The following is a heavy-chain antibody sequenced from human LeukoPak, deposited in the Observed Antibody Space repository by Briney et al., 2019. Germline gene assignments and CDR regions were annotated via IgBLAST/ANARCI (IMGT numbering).Heavy chain of an antibody. D-gene: IGHD3-22*01. CDR2: IYYTGST. CDR1: GGSVSDYY. Sequence: SETLSLTCTISGGSVSDYYWSWIRQSPGKGLEWIGYIYYTGSTTYNPSLKSRVTMSVDTSKDQFSLKLSSVTAADTAVYFCAREDYYNSGGYYLDYWGQGTLVTVSP. J-gene: IGHJ4*02. V-gene: IGHV4-59*08. CDR3: AREDYYNSGGYYLDY.